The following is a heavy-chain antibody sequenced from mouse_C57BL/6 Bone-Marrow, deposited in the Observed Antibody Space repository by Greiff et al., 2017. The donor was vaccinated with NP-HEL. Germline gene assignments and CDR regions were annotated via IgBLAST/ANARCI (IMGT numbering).Heavy chain of an antibody. CDR3: ARHDYDDYYAMDY. J-gene: IGHJ4*01. CDR2: ISSGSSTI. V-gene: IGHV5-17*01. CDR1: GFTFSDYG. D-gene: IGHD2-4*01. Sequence: EVMLVESGGGLVKPGGSLKLSCAASGFTFSDYGMHWVRQAPEKGLEWVAYISSGSSTIYYVDTVKGRFTISRDNAKNTLFLQMTSLRSEDTAMYYCARHDYDDYYAMDYWGQGTSVTVSS.